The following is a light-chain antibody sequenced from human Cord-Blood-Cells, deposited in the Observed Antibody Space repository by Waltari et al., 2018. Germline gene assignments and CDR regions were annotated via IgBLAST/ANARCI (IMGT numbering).Light chain of an antibody. CDR3: SSYTSSSTLV. CDR2: DVR. CDR1: SSDGGGYNY. J-gene: IGLJ2*01. Sequence: QSALTQPASVSGSPGPSITIPCTGTSSDGGGYNYVSWYQQHPGKAPKLMIYDVRNRPSGVSNRFSGSKSGNTASLTISGLQAEDEADYYCSSYTSSSTLVFGGGTKLTVL. V-gene: IGLV2-14*01.